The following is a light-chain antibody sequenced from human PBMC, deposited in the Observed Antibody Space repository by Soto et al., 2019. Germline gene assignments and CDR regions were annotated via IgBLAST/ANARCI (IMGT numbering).Light chain of an antibody. CDR3: QQSENLPPV. Sequence: DIQMTQSPSSLSASVGDRVTITCQASQGINNYLNWYQQKPGKAPKLLIYDASNLEAGVPSRFSGSGSGAEFTFSISSMEPEDVGTYYCQQSENLPPVFGPGTTVEIK. V-gene: IGKV1-33*01. J-gene: IGKJ3*01. CDR1: QGINNY. CDR2: DAS.